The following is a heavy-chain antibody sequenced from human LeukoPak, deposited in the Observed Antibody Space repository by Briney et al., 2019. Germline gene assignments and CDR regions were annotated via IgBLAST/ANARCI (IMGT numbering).Heavy chain of an antibody. D-gene: IGHD2-8*02. V-gene: IGHV3-21*01. CDR3: ARDPSTDRFQYFDY. Sequence: GGSLRLFCTASGFTFSTYGMTWVRQAPGKGLEWVSSMSTYYGDIYYADSVRGRFTSSRDNAKNTLYLQMDSLTAEDTAVYYCARDPSTDRFQYFDYWGQGALVTVSS. J-gene: IGHJ4*02. CDR1: GFTFSTYG. CDR2: MSTYYGDI.